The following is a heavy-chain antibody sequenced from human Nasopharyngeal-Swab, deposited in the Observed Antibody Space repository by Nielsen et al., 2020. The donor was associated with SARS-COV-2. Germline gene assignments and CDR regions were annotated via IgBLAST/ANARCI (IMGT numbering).Heavy chain of an antibody. CDR1: GGSISSYY. V-gene: IGHV4-59*01. CDR3: AKVPGHKYYYYGMDV. Sequence: SETLSLTCTVSGGSISSYYWGWIRQPPGKGLEWIGYIYYSGSTNYNPSLKSRVTISVDTSKNKFSLKLSSVTAADTAVYYCAKVPGHKYYYYGMDVWGQGTTVTVSS. J-gene: IGHJ6*02. CDR2: IYYSGST.